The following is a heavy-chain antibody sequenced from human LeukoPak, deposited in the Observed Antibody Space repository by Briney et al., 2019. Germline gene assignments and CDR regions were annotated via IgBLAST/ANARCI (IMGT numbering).Heavy chain of an antibody. Sequence: GGSLRLSCAASGFTFSSYEMNWVRQAPGKGLVWVSRINTEGTSTRYADSVKGRFTISRDNAKNTLYLQMNSLRAEDTAVYYCARDFDRYYFDYWGQGTLVTVSS. V-gene: IGHV3-74*01. D-gene: IGHD3-9*01. CDR2: INTEGTST. CDR3: ARDFDRYYFDY. J-gene: IGHJ4*02. CDR1: GFTFSSYE.